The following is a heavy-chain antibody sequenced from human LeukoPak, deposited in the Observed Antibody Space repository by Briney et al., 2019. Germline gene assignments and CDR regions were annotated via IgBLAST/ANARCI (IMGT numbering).Heavy chain of an antibody. CDR1: GGSISSSYW. V-gene: IGHV4-4*02. CDR3: ARGTDYYDSSGYPAPDY. CDR2: IYHSGST. D-gene: IGHD3-22*01. Sequence: PSETLSLTCAVSGGSISSSYWWSWVRQPPGKGLEWIGEIYHSGSTNYNPSLKSRVTISVDKSKNQFSLKLSSVTAADTAVYYCARGTDYYDSSGYPAPDYWGQGTLVTVSS. J-gene: IGHJ4*02.